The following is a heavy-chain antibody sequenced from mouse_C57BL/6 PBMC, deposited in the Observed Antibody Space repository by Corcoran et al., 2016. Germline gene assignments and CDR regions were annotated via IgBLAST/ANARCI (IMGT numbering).Heavy chain of an antibody. V-gene: IGHV1-26*01. Sequence: EVQLQQSGPELVKPGASVKISCKASGYTFTDYYMNWVKQSHGKSLEWIGDINPNNGGTSYNQKFKGKATLIVDKSSSTAYMELRSLTSEDSAVYYCAILGNWFAYWGQGTLVTVSA. CDR1: GYTFTDYY. J-gene: IGHJ3*01. CDR2: INPNNGGT. CDR3: AILGNWFAY. D-gene: IGHD4-1*01.